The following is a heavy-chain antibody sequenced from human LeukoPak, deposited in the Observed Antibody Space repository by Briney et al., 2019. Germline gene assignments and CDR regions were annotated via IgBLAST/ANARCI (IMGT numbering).Heavy chain of an antibody. CDR2: INPNSGDA. Sequence: ASVKVSCKASGYPFRGDSMHWVRRAPGQGLEWMGLINPNSGDAKYEQKFQGRVTMAWDTSISTVYMELKRLTSDDTAVYYCARRVQQLVATGWFDPWGQGTLVTVSS. CDR1: GYPFRGDS. J-gene: IGHJ5*02. V-gene: IGHV1-2*02. CDR3: ARRVQQLVATGWFDP. D-gene: IGHD6-13*01.